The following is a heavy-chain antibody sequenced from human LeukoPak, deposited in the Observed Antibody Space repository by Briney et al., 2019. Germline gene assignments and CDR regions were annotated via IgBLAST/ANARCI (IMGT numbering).Heavy chain of an antibody. Sequence: SSETLSLTCTVSGGSISSSSYYLGWIRQHPGKGLEWVGSIYYSGYTYYNPSLESRVTISVGTSKNQFSLKLSSVTAADTAIYYCAKHYMGSSYNRGLDYWGQGTLVTVSS. CDR3: AKHYMGSSYNRGLDY. V-gene: IGHV4-39*01. D-gene: IGHD3-10*01. CDR1: GGSISSSSYY. J-gene: IGHJ4*02. CDR2: IYYSGYT.